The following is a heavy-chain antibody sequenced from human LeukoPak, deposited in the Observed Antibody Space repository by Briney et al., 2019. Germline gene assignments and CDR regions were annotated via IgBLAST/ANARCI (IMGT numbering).Heavy chain of an antibody. D-gene: IGHD3-22*01. CDR1: GGSFSGYH. V-gene: IGHV4-34*01. CDR3: ARAPTYDSSGYYYFDY. CDR2: INHSGST. J-gene: IGHJ4*02. Sequence: PSETLSFTCAVYGGSFSGYHWSWIRQPPGKGLEWIGEINHSGSTNYNPSLKSRVTISVDTSKNQFSLKLSSVTAADTAVYYCARAPTYDSSGYYYFDYWGQGTLVTVSS.